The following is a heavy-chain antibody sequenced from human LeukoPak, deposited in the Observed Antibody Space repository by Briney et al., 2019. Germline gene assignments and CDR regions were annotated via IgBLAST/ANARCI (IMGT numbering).Heavy chain of an antibody. J-gene: IGHJ4*02. V-gene: IGHV3-21*01. CDR3: ARADWGSLDY. CDR2: INTLSNDI. CDR1: GFTFSSYT. D-gene: IGHD7-27*01. Sequence: SGGSLRLSCAASGFTFSSYTMNWVRQPPGKGLEWISSINTLSNDIHYRDSVKGRFTVSRDNARNSLFLQMNSLRADDTAIYYCARADWGSLDYWGQGTLVTVSS.